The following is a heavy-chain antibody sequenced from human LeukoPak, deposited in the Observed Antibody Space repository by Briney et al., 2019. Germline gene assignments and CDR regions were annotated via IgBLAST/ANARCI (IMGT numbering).Heavy chain of an antibody. CDR3: ARKRFPGYFDY. J-gene: IGHJ4*02. V-gene: IGHV4-59*08. Sequence: SETLSLTCSVSGGSISGYYWTWVRQPPGKGLEWIGQIHYSGRADYNPSLKSRITMSVDTSKNQFSLKLSSVTAADTAVYYCARKRFPGYFDYWGQGTLVTVSS. CDR2: IHYSGRA. CDR1: GGSISGYY. D-gene: IGHD3-3*01.